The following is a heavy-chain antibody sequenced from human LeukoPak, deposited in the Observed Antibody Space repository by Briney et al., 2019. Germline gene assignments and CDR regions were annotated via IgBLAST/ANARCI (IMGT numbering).Heavy chain of an antibody. V-gene: IGHV1-69*01. J-gene: IGHJ4*02. CDR3: AIDGIVGATTEAAYDY. CDR2: IIPIFGTA. Sequence: ASVKVSCKASGGTFSSYAISWVRQAPGQGLEWMGGIIPIFGTANYAQKFQGRVTITADESTSTAYMELSSLRSEDTAVYYCAIDGIVGATTEAAYDYWGQGTLVTASS. D-gene: IGHD1-26*01. CDR1: GGTFSSYA.